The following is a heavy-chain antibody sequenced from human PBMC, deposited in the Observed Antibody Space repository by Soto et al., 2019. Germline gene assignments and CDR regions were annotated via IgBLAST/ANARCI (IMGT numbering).Heavy chain of an antibody. CDR1: GYTFTTYG. Sequence: ASVKVSCKASGYTFTTYGISWVRQAPGQGLEWMGWISAYNGNTNYAQRLQGRVTMTTDTYTSTAYMELRSLTPDDTAVYYCARDGSNGGYFDYWGQGTLVTVSS. CDR2: ISAYNGNT. D-gene: IGHD2-8*01. V-gene: IGHV1-18*01. CDR3: ARDGSNGGYFDY. J-gene: IGHJ4*02.